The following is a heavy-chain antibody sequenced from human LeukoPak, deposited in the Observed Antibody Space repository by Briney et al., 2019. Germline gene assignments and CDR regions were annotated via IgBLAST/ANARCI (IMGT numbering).Heavy chain of an antibody. Sequence: GGSLRLSCAASGFTFSSYGMHWVRQAPGKGLEWVAVISYDGSNKYYADSVKGRFTISRDNSKNTLYLQMNSLRAEDTAMYYCARGSSGYSYILSYWGQGALVTVSS. D-gene: IGHD5-18*01. CDR3: ARGSSGYSYILSY. CDR1: GFTFSSYG. CDR2: ISYDGSNK. V-gene: IGHV3-30*03. J-gene: IGHJ4*02.